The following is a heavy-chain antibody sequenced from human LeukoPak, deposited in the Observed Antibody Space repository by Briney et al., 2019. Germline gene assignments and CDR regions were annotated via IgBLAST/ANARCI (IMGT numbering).Heavy chain of an antibody. Sequence: GGSLRLSCAASGFTFSTYSMNWVRQAPGKGLEWVSYISTGSNTIYYADSVKGRFTISRDNAKNSLYLQMDSLRVEDTAVYYCARGSSVGRSGFDPWGQGTLVTVSS. J-gene: IGHJ5*02. V-gene: IGHV3-48*04. CDR1: GFTFSTYS. CDR3: ARGSSVGRSGFDP. CDR2: ISTGSNTI.